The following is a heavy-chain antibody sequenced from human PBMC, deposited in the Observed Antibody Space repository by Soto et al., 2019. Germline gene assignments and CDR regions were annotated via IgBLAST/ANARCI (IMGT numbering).Heavy chain of an antibody. CDR2: ISYSGST. J-gene: IGHJ4*02. Sequence: SETLSLTCTVSGGSMSSYYWTWLRQSPGRGLEWIGYISYSGSTYYNPSLKSRVTISGDTSKNQFSLRMNSMIAADTAVYYCARADPDASVGYWGQGTLVTVSS. CDR3: ARADPDASVGY. D-gene: IGHD2-15*01. V-gene: IGHV4-59*01. CDR1: GGSMSSYY.